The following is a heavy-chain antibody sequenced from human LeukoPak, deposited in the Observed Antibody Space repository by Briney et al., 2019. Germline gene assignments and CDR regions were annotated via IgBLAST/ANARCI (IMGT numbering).Heavy chain of an antibody. Sequence: GGSLRLSCAASGFTFDDYAIHWVRQAPGKGLEWVSLITGNGGTTYYADSVKGRFTMSRDNAKNSLYLQLNSLRAEDTAVYYCARDGRSRGLSHVNFDYWGQGILVTVSS. CDR3: ARDGRSRGLSHVNFDY. CDR2: ITGNGGTT. V-gene: IGHV3-43*02. J-gene: IGHJ4*02. CDR1: GFTFDDYA. D-gene: IGHD3-16*02.